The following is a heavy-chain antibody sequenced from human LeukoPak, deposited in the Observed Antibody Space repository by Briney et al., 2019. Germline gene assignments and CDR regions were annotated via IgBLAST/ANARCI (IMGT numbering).Heavy chain of an antibody. CDR1: GYTFTGHY. J-gene: IGHJ4*02. V-gene: IGHV1-2*02. CDR3: ARGHPSAEPPDY. Sequence: ASVKVSCKASGYTFTGHYMHWVRQAPGQGLEWMGWINPNSGDTNYAQKFQGRVTMTRDTSISTVYMDLSRLTSDDTALYYCARGHPSAEPPDYWGQGTQITVSS. D-gene: IGHD1-14*01. CDR2: INPNSGDT.